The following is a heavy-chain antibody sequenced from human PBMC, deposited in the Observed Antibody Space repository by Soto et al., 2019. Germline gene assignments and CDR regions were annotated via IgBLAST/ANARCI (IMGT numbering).Heavy chain of an antibody. J-gene: IGHJ4*02. CDR1: GFNFGGYA. CDR3: AKRGGYAISFYDS. V-gene: IGHV3-23*01. D-gene: IGHD3-16*01. CDR2: LSGDGSRA. Sequence: KLLESGGQLIQPGGSLRLSCAGTGFNFGGYAMSWVRQAPGKGLEWVSTLSGDGSRAYYADSVRGRFTVSRDNSKSTLYLRMNRLRADDTAIYYCAKRGGYAISFYDSWGQGTRVTVSS.